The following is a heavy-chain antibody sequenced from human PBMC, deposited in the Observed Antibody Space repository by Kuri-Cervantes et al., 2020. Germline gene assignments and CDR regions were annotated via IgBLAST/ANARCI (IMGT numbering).Heavy chain of an antibody. CDR1: GFTFDDYA. V-gene: IGHV3-9*01. J-gene: IGHJ1*01. D-gene: IGHD5-12*01. Sequence: SLKISCAASGFTFDDYAMHWVRQAPGKGLEWVSGISWNSGSIGYADSVKGRFTISRDNAKNSLFLQINSLRAEDTAVYHCARRGNGYDSYSENWGQGTLVTGSS. CDR3: ARRGNGYDSYSEN. CDR2: ISWNSGSI.